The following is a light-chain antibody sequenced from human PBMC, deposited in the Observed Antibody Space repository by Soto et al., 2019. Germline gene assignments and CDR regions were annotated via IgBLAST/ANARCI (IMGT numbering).Light chain of an antibody. CDR3: QQYSSYPLT. CDR2: KAS. V-gene: IGKV1-5*03. Sequence: DIQMTQSPSTLSASVGDRVTITCRASQSFSAWLAWYQQKPGKAPKLLIYKASTLESGVPSRFSGSGSGTEYTLTISSLQPDDFATYYCQQYSSYPLTFGGGTKVEIK. J-gene: IGKJ4*01. CDR1: QSFSAW.